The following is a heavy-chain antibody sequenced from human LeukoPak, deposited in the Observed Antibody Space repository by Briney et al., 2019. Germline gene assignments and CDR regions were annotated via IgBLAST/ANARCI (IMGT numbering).Heavy chain of an antibody. CDR3: ARGAGGDFDY. J-gene: IGHJ4*02. Sequence: PSETLSLTCTVSGSSINNNFWTWIRQPPGKGLEWIGYIYSSGSANYNPSIKSRVIISGDTSKNQISLKLTSVTAADTAVYFCARGAGGDFDYWGQGTLVTVSS. D-gene: IGHD3-10*01. CDR2: IYSSGSA. V-gene: IGHV4-59*12. CDR1: GSSINNNF.